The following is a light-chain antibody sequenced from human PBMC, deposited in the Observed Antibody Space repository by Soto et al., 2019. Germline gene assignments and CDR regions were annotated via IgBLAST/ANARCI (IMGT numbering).Light chain of an antibody. CDR3: QHYDSSPCT. CDR2: GAS. CDR1: QSVSSSF. Sequence: EIVLTQSPGTLSLSPGERATLSCRASQSVSSSFLAWYQQKPGQAPRLLIYGASSRATGIPDRFSGSGSGTDFTLTISGLEPEYFAMYYCQHYDSSPCTFGQGTKVEIK. J-gene: IGKJ1*01. V-gene: IGKV3-20*01.